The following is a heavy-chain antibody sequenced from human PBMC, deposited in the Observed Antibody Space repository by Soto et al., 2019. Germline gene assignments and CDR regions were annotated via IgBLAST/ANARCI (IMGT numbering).Heavy chain of an antibody. CDR2: IKSKTDGGTT. Sequence: GGSLRLSCAASGFTFSNAWMSWVRQAPGKGLEWVGRIKSKTDGGTTDYAAPVKGRFTISRDDSKNTLYLQMNSLKTEDTAVYYCTTSSWEYQLPNYYYYYMDVWGKGTTVTVSS. J-gene: IGHJ6*03. CDR3: TTSSWEYQLPNYYYYYMDV. V-gene: IGHV3-15*01. CDR1: GFTFSNAW. D-gene: IGHD2-2*01.